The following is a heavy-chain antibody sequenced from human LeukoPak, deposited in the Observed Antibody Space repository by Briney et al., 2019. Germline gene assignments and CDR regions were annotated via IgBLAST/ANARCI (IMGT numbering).Heavy chain of an antibody. D-gene: IGHD6-13*01. Sequence: PGGSLRLSCAASGFTFSSYWMSWVRQAPGKGLEWEANIQKDTSEKNYVDSVNSRFTNSTVNANNSLYLQMNSLRAEDTALYYCAKDSRQGIIAAAGLDDWGLGTLVSVSS. CDR1: GFTFSSYW. CDR3: AKDSRQGIIAAAGLDD. V-gene: IGHV3-7*03. J-gene: IGHJ4*02. CDR2: IQKDTSEK.